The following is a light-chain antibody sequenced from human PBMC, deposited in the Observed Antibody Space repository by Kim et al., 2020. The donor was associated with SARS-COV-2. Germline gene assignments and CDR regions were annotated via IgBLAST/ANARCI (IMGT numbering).Light chain of an antibody. CDR1: QSVSSN. CDR2: GAS. J-gene: IGKJ4*01. CDR3: QQYNNWPPLT. V-gene: IGKV3-15*01. Sequence: ILMTQSTATLSVSPGERATLSCRASQSVSSNLAWYQQKPGQAPRLLIYGASTRATGIPARFSGGGSGTEFTLTISSLQSEDFAVYYSQQYNNWPPLTFGGGTKVDIK.